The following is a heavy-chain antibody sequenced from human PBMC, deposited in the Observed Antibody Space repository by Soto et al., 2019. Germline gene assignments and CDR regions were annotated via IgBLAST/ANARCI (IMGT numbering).Heavy chain of an antibody. CDR3: ARGGKTSACYWWFDY. CDR2: IYYNGRP. Sequence: SETLSLTCTVSGGSITDYYWNWIRQPPGKGLEWIGYIYYNGRPDYNPSLKSRVTVSIDRSKNHFSLILNSVTAADTAMYFCARGGKTSACYWWFDYWGQGTLVSV. D-gene: IGHD2-21*02. J-gene: IGHJ4*02. CDR1: GGSITDYY. V-gene: IGHV4-59*01.